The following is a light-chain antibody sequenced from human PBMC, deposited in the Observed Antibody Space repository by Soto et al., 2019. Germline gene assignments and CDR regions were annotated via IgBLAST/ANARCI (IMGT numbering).Light chain of an antibody. Sequence: EIMLTQSPATLSLSPGERATLSCRASQSISSDLAWYQQKPGQAPRLLIYDASNRATGIPARFSGSGSGTDFTLTISSLEPEDLAVYYCQQRSKWPLTFGGGTKV. J-gene: IGKJ4*01. CDR1: QSISSD. V-gene: IGKV3-11*01. CDR3: QQRSKWPLT. CDR2: DAS.